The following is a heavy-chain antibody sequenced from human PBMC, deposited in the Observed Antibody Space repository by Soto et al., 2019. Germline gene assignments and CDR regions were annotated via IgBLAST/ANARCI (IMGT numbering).Heavy chain of an antibody. V-gene: IGHV1-69*01. D-gene: IGHD3-22*01. Sequence: QVQLVQSGAEVKKPGSSVNVSCKASGGTFSSYAISWVRQAPGQGLEWMGGVIPIFGTANYAQKFQGRVTITADESTSTAYMELSSLRSEDTAVYYCARNYDSSGPLYYFDYWGQGTLVTVSS. CDR3: ARNYDSSGPLYYFDY. CDR2: VIPIFGTA. CDR1: GGTFSSYA. J-gene: IGHJ4*02.